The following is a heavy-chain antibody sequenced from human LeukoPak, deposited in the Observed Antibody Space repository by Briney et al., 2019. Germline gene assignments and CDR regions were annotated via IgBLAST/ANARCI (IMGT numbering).Heavy chain of an antibody. Sequence: PGGSLRLSCAASGFTVSSNYMSWVRQAPGKGLEWPSVIYSGGTTYYADSVKGRFTISRDNSRSALYLQMNSLRAEDTAVYYCARDLSSSWGGGMDVWGKGTTVTVPS. D-gene: IGHD6-13*01. V-gene: IGHV3-53*01. CDR2: IYSGGTT. CDR1: GFTVSSNY. J-gene: IGHJ6*04. CDR3: ARDLSSSWGGGMDV.